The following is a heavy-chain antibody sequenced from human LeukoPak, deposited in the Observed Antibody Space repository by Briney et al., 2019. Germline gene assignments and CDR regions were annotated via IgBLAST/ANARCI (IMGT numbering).Heavy chain of an antibody. CDR3: AKDIGGSGLFDY. D-gene: IGHD3-10*01. CDR1: GFTFSSYA. Sequence: GGSLRLSCAASGFTFSSYAVSWVRQAPGKGLEWVSAISGSGGSTYYADSVKGRFTISRDNSKNTLYLQMNSLRAEDTAVYYCAKDIGGSGLFDYWGQGTLVTVSS. CDR2: ISGSGGST. V-gene: IGHV3-23*01. J-gene: IGHJ4*02.